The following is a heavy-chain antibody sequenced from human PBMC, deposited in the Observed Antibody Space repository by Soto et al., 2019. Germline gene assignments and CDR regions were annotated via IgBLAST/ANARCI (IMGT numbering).Heavy chain of an antibody. Sequence: GGSLRLSCAASGFTFSRYWPTWVRQAPGKGLEWVANIKEDGSEKYYVDSVEGRFTTSRDNAKDSLYLQMNSLRAEDTAVYYCARYFRGSGRYFFDYWGQGTLVTVSS. V-gene: IGHV3-7*03. CDR3: ARYFRGSGRYFFDY. CDR2: IKEDGSEK. D-gene: IGHD6-19*01. CDR1: GFTFSRYW. J-gene: IGHJ4*02.